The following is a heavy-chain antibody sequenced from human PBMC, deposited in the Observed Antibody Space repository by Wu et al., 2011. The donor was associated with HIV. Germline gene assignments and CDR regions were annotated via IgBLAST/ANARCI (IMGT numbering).Heavy chain of an antibody. CDR2: IIPIFGTT. V-gene: IGHV1-69*14. D-gene: IGHD6-13*01. J-gene: IGHJ5*02. CDR3: ARQRDAAAVNCRP. Sequence: QVQLVQSGAEVRKPGSSVKVSCKTSGGTFSSSAISWVRQAPGQGLEWMGRIIPIFGTTNYAQKFQGRVTITADKSTSTSYMELSSLRSEDTAMYYCARQRDAAAVNCRPWGQGTLVTVSS. CDR1: GGTFSSSA.